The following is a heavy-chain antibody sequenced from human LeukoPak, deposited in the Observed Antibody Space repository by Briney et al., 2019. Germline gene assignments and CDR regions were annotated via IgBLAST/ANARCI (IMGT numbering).Heavy chain of an antibody. Sequence: SSETLSLTCTVSGGSISSSSYYWGWIRQPPGKGLEWIGSIYYSGSTYYNPSLKSRVTISVDTSKNQFSLKLSSVTAADTAVYYCATNGRITIFGVVIQFFDYWGQGTLVTVSS. CDR2: IYYSGST. CDR3: ATNGRITIFGVVIQFFDY. CDR1: GGSISSSSYY. J-gene: IGHJ4*02. D-gene: IGHD3-3*01. V-gene: IGHV4-39*01.